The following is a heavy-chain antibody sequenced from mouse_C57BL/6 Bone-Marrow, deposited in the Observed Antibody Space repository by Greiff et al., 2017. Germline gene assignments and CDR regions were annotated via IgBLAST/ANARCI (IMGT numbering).Heavy chain of an antibody. J-gene: IGHJ1*03. CDR1: ISLSTSGMGL. Sequence: QVTLKASGPGILQPSQTLSLACNFSGISLSTSGMGLSWLRKPSGKALEWLASIWTYDNYYNPSLKSRLTISTETANYQVFLKLTSVDTADSATYCGAWRERCPDYYYCSSYCYWYFVVWGTVSTVTVSS. V-gene: IGHV8-2*01. D-gene: IGHD1-1*01. CDR3: WRERCPDYYYCSSYCYWYFVV. CDR2: WTYDNY.